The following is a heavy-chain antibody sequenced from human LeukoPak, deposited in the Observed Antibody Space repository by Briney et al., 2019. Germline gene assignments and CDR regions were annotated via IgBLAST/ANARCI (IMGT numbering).Heavy chain of an antibody. Sequence: KASETLSLTCAVYGGSFSGYYWSWIRQPPGKGLEWIGEINHSGSTNYNPALKGRVTISVDTSKNQFSLQLSSVTAADTAVYYCASDYGSGSYFPGTAFDIWGQGTMVTVSS. V-gene: IGHV4-34*01. D-gene: IGHD3-10*01. CDR2: INHSGST. J-gene: IGHJ3*02. CDR1: GGSFSGYY. CDR3: ASDYGSGSYFPGTAFDI.